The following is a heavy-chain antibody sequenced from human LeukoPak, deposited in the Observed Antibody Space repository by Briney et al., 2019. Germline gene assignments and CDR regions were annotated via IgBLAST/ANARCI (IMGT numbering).Heavy chain of an antibody. Sequence: SETLSLTCAVYGGSFSGYYWSWIRQPPGKGLEWIGEINHSGSTNYNPSLKSRVTISVDTSKNQFSLKLSSVTAADTAVYYCARDHTYYYGSGSYYRYYYYSMDVWGQGTTVTVSS. D-gene: IGHD3-10*01. CDR2: INHSGST. CDR1: GGSFSGYY. CDR3: ARDHTYYYGSGSYYRYYYYSMDV. J-gene: IGHJ6*02. V-gene: IGHV4-34*01.